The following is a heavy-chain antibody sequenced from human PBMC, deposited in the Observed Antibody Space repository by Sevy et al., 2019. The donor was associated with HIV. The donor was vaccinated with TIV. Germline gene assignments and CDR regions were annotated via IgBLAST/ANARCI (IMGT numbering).Heavy chain of an antibody. CDR1: GFTFSSYA. V-gene: IGHV3-23*01. CDR3: AKDLYYDNSLFDY. Sequence: GGSLRLSCAASGFTFSSYAMSWVRQAPEKGLEWVSTISGSGDTTYYADSVKGRFTISSDNSENTLYLQMNSLRAEDTAVYYCAKDLYYDNSLFDYWGQGILVTVSS. CDR2: ISGSGDTT. D-gene: IGHD3-22*01. J-gene: IGHJ4*02.